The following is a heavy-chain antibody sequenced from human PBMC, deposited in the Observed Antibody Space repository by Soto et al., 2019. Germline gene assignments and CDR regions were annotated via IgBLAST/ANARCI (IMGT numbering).Heavy chain of an antibody. J-gene: IGHJ3*02. CDR1: GFTFSSYS. CDR2: ISSSSSHI. CDR3: AIEKVGVTSIHVFDI. D-gene: IGHD1-26*01. Sequence: PGGSLRLSCAASGFTFSSYSMNWVRQAPGKGLEWVSYISSSSSHIFYADSVKGRFTISRDNAKNSLYLQMNSLTAEDTAVYYCAIEKVGVTSIHVFDIWGQGTMVTVSS. V-gene: IGHV3-48*01.